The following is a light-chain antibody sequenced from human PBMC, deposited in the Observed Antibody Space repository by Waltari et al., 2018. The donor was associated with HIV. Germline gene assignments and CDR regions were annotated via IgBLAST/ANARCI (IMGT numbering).Light chain of an antibody. J-gene: IGLJ3*02. CDR1: GSNIGTNS. CDR3: AIWSDSLTGWV. V-gene: IGLV1-47*01. Sequence: SASGGPGQRVTISCSGSGSNIGTNSVFWYHHLPGAAPRLLIYGNNQRPSGVPVRFSASKSDTSASLAISGLRSEDEGDYYCAIWSDSLTGWVFGGGTKVTVL. CDR2: GNN.